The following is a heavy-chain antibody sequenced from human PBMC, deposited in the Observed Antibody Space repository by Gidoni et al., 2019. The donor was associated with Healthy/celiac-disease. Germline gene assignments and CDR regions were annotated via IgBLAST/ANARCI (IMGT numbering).Heavy chain of an antibody. CDR3: ARQTRRIVVVGAFDI. CDR2: IYYSGST. Sequence: QLQLQESGPGLVKPSETLSLTCTVSGGSIRSRSYYWGWIRRPPGKGLEWIGSIYYSGSTYYNPSLKSRVTIAVDTSKNQFSLKLSSVTAADTAVYYCARQTRRIVVVGAFDIWGQGTMVTVSS. D-gene: IGHD2-21*01. J-gene: IGHJ3*02. V-gene: IGHV4-39*01. CDR1: GGSIRSRSYY.